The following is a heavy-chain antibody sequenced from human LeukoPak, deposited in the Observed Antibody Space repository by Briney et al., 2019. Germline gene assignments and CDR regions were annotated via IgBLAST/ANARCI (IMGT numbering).Heavy chain of an antibody. Sequence: SVKVSCKASGGTFSSYAISWVRQAPGQGLEWMGGIIPIFGTANYAQKFQGRVTITADESTSTAYMELSSLRSEDTAVYYCASGEGPIFGVVVHYFDYWGQGTLVTVSS. D-gene: IGHD3-3*01. CDR2: IIPIFGTA. CDR3: ASGEGPIFGVVVHYFDY. J-gene: IGHJ4*02. V-gene: IGHV1-69*13. CDR1: GGTFSSYA.